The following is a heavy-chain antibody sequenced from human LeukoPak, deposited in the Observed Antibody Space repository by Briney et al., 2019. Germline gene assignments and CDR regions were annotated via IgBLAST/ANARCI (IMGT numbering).Heavy chain of an antibody. CDR2: ISSGASTM. Sequence: GGSLRLSCAASGFMFSSFEMYWVRQAPGRRLEWVSYISSGASTMYYADSVKGRFTISRDNAKNSLFLQMNSLRAEDTAVYYCALLAVASDFDYWGQGTLVTVSS. CDR1: GFMFSSFE. D-gene: IGHD6-19*01. J-gene: IGHJ4*02. V-gene: IGHV3-48*03. CDR3: ALLAVASDFDY.